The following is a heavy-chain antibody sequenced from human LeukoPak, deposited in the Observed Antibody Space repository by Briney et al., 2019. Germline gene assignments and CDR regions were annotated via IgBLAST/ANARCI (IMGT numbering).Heavy chain of an antibody. D-gene: IGHD6-6*01. CDR2: ISPTGSTT. V-gene: IGHV3-74*01. J-gene: IGHJ4*02. CDR3: ARGPNSNWSGLDF. Sequence: GGSLRLSCTASGFSFSGHWMHWARQLPGEGLVWVSRISPTGSTTSYADPVKGRFTVSRDNAKNTLYLQVNNLRAEDTAVYYCARGPNSNWSGLDFWGQGTQLTVSS. CDR1: GFSFSGHW.